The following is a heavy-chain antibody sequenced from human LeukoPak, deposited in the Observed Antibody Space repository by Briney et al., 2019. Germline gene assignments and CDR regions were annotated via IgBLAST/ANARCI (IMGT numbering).Heavy chain of an antibody. CDR3: ASALVATRGSGFDI. CDR2: IWYDGSNK. V-gene: IGHV3-33*01. Sequence: PGGSLRLSCAASGFTFSSYGMHWVRQAPGKGLEWVAVIWYDGSNKYYADSVKGRFTISRDNSKNTLYLQMNSLRAEDTAVYYCASALVATRGSGFDIWGQGTMVTASS. D-gene: IGHD5-18*01. J-gene: IGHJ3*02. CDR1: GFTFSSYG.